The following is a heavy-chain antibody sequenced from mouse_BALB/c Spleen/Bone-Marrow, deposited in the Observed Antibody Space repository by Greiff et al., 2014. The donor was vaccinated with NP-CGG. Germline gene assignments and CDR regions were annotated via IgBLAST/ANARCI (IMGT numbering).Heavy chain of an antibody. CDR3: ARGGDKYDDWFAY. J-gene: IGHJ3*01. CDR1: GYTFTDYN. D-gene: IGHD2-14*01. Sequence: EVQLVESGPELVKPGASVKISCKASGYTFTDYNMHWVKQSHGKSLEWIGYIYPYNGGTGYNQKFKSKATLTVDNSSSTAYMELRSLTSEDSAVYYCARGGDKYDDWFAYWGQGTLVTVSA. V-gene: IGHV1S29*02. CDR2: IYPYNGGT.